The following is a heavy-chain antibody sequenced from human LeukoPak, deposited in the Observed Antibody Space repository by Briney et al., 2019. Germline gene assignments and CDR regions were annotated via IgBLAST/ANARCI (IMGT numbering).Heavy chain of an antibody. D-gene: IGHD3-10*01. V-gene: IGHV3-49*04. CDR3: SRDEYGTGAPHFDN. J-gene: IGHJ4*02. CDR2: IRGKAYSGTT. CDR1: GFSFVDFA. Sequence: GGSLSLSCTASGFSFVDFAVSWVGKAPGRGLEGLGFIRGKAYSGTTEYAASVKGRFTISRDDSKSIGYLQMNNLKIEDTAVYYCSRDEYGTGAPHFDNWGQGNLVTVSS.